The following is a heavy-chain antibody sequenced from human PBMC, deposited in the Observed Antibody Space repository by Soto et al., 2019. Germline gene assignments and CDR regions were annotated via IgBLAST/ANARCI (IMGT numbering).Heavy chain of an antibody. Sequence: ASVKVSCKASGYTFTSYAMHWVRQAPGQRLEWMGWINAGNGNTKYSQKFQGRVTITRDTSASTAYMELSSLRSEDTAVYYCARDLVAVAGTYRFDPWGQGTLVTVSS. CDR2: INAGNGNT. CDR3: ARDLVAVAGTYRFDP. V-gene: IGHV1-3*01. D-gene: IGHD6-19*01. J-gene: IGHJ5*02. CDR1: GYTFTSYA.